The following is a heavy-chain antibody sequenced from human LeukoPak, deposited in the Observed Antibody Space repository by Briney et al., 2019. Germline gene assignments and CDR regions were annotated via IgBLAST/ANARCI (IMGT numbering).Heavy chain of an antibody. CDR1: GGSISSGDYY. Sequence: SETLSLTCTVSGGSISSGDYYWSWIRHPPGKGLEWIGYIYNSGSTYYNPSLESRVTISVDTSRNQFSLKLSSVTAADTAVYYCARDNRAYCGGDCFLAFDIWGQGTVVTVSS. CDR3: ARDNRAYCGGDCFLAFDI. D-gene: IGHD2-21*02. CDR2: IYNSGST. V-gene: IGHV4-30-4*01. J-gene: IGHJ3*02.